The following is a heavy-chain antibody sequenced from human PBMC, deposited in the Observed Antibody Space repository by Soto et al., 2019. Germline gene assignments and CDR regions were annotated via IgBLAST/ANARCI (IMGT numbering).Heavy chain of an antibody. CDR2: ISAYNGNT. CDR3: ARGGNSGWKLDAFDI. Sequence: ASVKISCKASGYTFTSYGISWVRQAPGQGLEWMGWISAYNGNTNYAQKLQGRVTMTTDTSTSTAYMELRSLRSDDTAVYYCARGGNSGWKLDAFDIWGQGTMVTVSS. D-gene: IGHD3-22*01. CDR1: GYTFTSYG. V-gene: IGHV1-18*01. J-gene: IGHJ3*02.